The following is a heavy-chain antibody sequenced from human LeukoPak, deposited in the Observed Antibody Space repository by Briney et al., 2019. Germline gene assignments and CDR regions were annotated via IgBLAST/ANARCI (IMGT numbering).Heavy chain of an antibody. CDR1: GFTFRNYW. Sequence: GGSLRLSCAASGFTFRNYWMSWVRQAPGKGLEWMAVISFDGSSKYYADSDSVKGRFTISRDNSKNTLYLQMNSLRAEDTAVYFCAKDSHQWLVLGGDAFDIWGQGTMVTVSS. J-gene: IGHJ3*02. CDR2: ISFDGSSK. D-gene: IGHD6-19*01. V-gene: IGHV3-30*18. CDR3: AKDSHQWLVLGGDAFDI.